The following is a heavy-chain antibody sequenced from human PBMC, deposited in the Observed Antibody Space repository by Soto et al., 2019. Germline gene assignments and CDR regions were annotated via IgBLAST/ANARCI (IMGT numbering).Heavy chain of an antibody. D-gene: IGHD4-17*01. Sequence: GASVKVSCKASGGTFSSYAISWVRQAPGQGLEWMGVIIPIFGTANYAQKFQGRVTITADKSTSTAYMELSSLRSEDTAVYYCATNYGDYVKSWFDPWGQGTLVTVSS. CDR1: GGTFSSYA. J-gene: IGHJ5*02. CDR2: IIPIFGTA. CDR3: ATNYGDYVKSWFDP. V-gene: IGHV1-69*06.